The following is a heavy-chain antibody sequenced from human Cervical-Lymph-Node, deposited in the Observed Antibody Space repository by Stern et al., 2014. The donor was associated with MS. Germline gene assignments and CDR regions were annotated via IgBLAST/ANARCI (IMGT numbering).Heavy chain of an antibody. CDR1: GGTLRNYA. V-gene: IGHV1-69*04. CDR2: IIPMLGIA. CDR3: ARDNRIVGSTYLDY. Sequence: QVQLVQSGAEVTKPGSSVKVSCKASGGTLRNYAISWVRQAPGQGLEWMGRIIPMLGIANYAQKFQGRVTITADKSANTAYMEVSSLTSEDTAVYYCARDNRIVGSTYLDYWGQGTLVTVSS. D-gene: IGHD1-26*01. J-gene: IGHJ4*02.